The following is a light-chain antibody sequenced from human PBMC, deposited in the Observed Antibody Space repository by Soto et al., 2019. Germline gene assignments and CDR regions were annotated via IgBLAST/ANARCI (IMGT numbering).Light chain of an antibody. J-gene: IGLJ1*01. CDR1: SSDVGAYNY. CDR3: CSYTTSNTFV. V-gene: IGLV2-14*01. Sequence: QSVLTQPASISGSLGQSITISSSGTSSDVGAYNYVSWYQQYPSKAPKLIIYHIPDRPSWFPNRFSASKFSNTASLTITGLQAEDEADYYSCSYTTSNTFVFGTRSKVTGL. CDR2: HIP.